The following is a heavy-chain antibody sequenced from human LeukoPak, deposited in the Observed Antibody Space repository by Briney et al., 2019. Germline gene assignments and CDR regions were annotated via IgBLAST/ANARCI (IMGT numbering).Heavy chain of an antibody. CDR1: GYTLTELS. J-gene: IGHJ4*02. CDR2: FDPEDGET. CDR3: AREPYSYDLDY. D-gene: IGHD5-18*01. V-gene: IGHV1-24*01. Sequence: ASVKVSCKVSGYTLTELSMHWVRQAPGKGLEWMGGFDPEDGETIYAQKFQGRVTMTRDTSTSTVYMELSSLRSEDTAVYYCAREPYSYDLDYWGQGTLVTVSS.